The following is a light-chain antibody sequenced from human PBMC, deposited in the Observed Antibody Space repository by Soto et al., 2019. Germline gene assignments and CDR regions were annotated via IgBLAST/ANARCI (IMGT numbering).Light chain of an antibody. CDR1: QTVLSSSNNRNY. CDR2: WSS. CDR3: HQHYDLPT. J-gene: IGKJ5*01. Sequence: DIVMTQSPDSLAVSLGERATIKCKSSQTVLSSSNNRNYLVWYQQKSGQPPKLLIYWSSTRASGVPDRFTRSGSGTYFTLTISNIQAEDVGIYYCHQHYDLPTFGQGTRLEL. V-gene: IGKV4-1*01.